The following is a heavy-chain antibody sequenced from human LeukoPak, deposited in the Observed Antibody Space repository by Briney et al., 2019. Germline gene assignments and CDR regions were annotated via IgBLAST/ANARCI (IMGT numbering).Heavy chain of an antibody. Sequence: TGGSLRLSCAASGFTFSSYAMSWVRQAPGKGLEWVSDISGSGGSTYYADSVKGRFTISRDNSKNTLYLQMNSLRAEDTAVYYCAKQMLQGYYDSSGYWPPFDYWGQGTLVTVSS. J-gene: IGHJ4*02. CDR2: ISGSGGST. CDR1: GFTFSSYA. D-gene: IGHD3-22*01. CDR3: AKQMLQGYYDSSGYWPPFDY. V-gene: IGHV3-23*01.